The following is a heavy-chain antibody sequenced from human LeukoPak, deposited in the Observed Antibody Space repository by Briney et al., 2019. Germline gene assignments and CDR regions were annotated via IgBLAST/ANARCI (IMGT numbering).Heavy chain of an antibody. V-gene: IGHV3-66*02. D-gene: IGHD5-18*01. CDR1: GFTVSSNY. Sequence: GGSLRLSCAASGFTVSSNYMSWVRQAPGKGLEWVSVIYSGGSTYYANSVKGRFTISRDNSKNTLYLQMNSLRAKDTAVYYCARARTSAMVNIYYYGMDVWGQGTTVTVSS. J-gene: IGHJ6*02. CDR3: ARARTSAMVNIYYYGMDV. CDR2: IYSGGST.